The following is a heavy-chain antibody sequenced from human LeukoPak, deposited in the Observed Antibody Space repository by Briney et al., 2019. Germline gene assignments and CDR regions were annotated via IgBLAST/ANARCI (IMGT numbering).Heavy chain of an antibody. CDR3: ARPLEYSYGDYFDYFDY. CDR1: GFTFSSYL. V-gene: IGHV3-74*01. J-gene: IGHJ4*02. CDR2: INSDGSST. Sequence: GGSLRLSCAASGFTFSSYLMHWVRQAPGKGLVWVSRINSDGSSTSYADSVKGRFTISRDNAKNTLYLQMNSLRAEDTAVHYCARPLEYSYGDYFDYFDYWGQGTLVTVSS. D-gene: IGHD5-18*01.